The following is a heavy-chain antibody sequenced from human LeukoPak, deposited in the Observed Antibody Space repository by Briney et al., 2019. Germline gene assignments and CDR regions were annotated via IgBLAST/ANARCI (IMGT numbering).Heavy chain of an antibody. J-gene: IGHJ4*02. CDR2: ICNSGSI. Sequence: NSSETLSLTCNVSGGSVSSGSYCWSWIRQPPGKRLEWIAYICNSGSIDHNPSLKSRVAISVDTSKNHFSLKVSFVTAADTAVYYCARSSVQFGTATHLDHWGQGTLVTVSS. V-gene: IGHV4-61*03. D-gene: IGHD3-10*01. CDR1: GGSVSSGSYC. CDR3: ARSSVQFGTATHLDH.